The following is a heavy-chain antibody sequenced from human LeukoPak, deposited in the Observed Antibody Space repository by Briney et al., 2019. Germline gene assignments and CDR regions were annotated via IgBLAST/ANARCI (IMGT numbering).Heavy chain of an antibody. V-gene: IGHV3-74*01. CDR1: GFSFSGHW. CDR3: ARGPSSNWSGLDF. J-gene: IGHJ4*02. CDR2: ISPTGSTT. Sequence: GGSLRLFCAASGFSFSGHWMHWARQLPGKGLAWVSRISPTGSTTSYADSVKGRFTVSRDNAKNTLYLQVNNLRAEDTAVYYCARGPSSNWSGLDFWGQGTLLTVSS. D-gene: IGHD6-13*01.